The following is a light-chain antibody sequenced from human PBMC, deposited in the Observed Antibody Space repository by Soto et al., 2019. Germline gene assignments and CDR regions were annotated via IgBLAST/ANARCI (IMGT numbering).Light chain of an antibody. CDR3: QYYNNWLAT. CDR1: QTISNT. V-gene: IGKV3-15*01. J-gene: IGKJ4*01. Sequence: EVVMTQSPATLSVSPGDKVSLSCRANQTISNTLAWYQQKPGQAPRLLIYAASTRATGVSARFSGSGSGTEFTLTINSLQSEDFTIYYCQYYNNWLATFGGGTKVEIK. CDR2: AAS.